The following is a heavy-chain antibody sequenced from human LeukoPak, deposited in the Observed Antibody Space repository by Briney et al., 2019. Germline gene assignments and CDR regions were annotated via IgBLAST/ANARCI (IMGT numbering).Heavy chain of an antibody. CDR3: AKATSYYDSSGYQDY. J-gene: IGHJ4*02. CDR2: ISGSGGST. Sequence: GGSLRLSCAASGFTFSSYAMSWVRQAPGKGLEWVSAISGSGGSTYYADSVKGRFTISRDNSKNTLHLQMNSLRAEDTAVYYCAKATSYYDSSGYQDYWGQGTLVTVSS. V-gene: IGHV3-23*01. CDR1: GFTFSSYA. D-gene: IGHD3-22*01.